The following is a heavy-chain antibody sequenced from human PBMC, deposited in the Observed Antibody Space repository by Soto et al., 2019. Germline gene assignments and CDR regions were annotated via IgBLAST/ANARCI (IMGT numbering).Heavy chain of an antibody. V-gene: IGHV3-30*04. D-gene: IGHD2-21*02. CDR1: GFTFNSLS. CDR2: ISHDGRVT. CDR3: ARDPYGDSQDFDY. Sequence: QVQLVESGGGMVQPGTSLRLSCAASGFTFNSLSLYWVRQRPDKGLEGVAVISHDGRVTFYADFVKGRFTVSRHNSKNTIYRQVNSLRAEDRGVYYCARDPYGDSQDFDYWGQGTLVTVSS. J-gene: IGHJ4*02.